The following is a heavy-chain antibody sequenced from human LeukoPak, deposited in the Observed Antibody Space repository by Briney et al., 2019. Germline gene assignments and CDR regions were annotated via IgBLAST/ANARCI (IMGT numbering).Heavy chain of an antibody. J-gene: IGHJ4*02. CDR2: ISYDGSNT. D-gene: IGHD6-13*01. V-gene: IGHV3-30*18. CDR1: GFTFRAYG. CDR3: AKEGDISSSWYLSNYFDC. Sequence: PGGSLRLSCAASGFTFRAYGMHWVRQAPGKGLEWVAIISYDGSNTYYADSVKGRFTISRDNSKNTLYLQMDSLRAEDTAVYYCAKEGDISSSWYLSNYFDCWGQGTLVTVSS.